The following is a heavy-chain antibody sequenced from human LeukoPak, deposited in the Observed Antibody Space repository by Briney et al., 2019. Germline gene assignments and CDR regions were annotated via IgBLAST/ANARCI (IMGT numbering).Heavy chain of an antibody. J-gene: IGHJ4*02. Sequence: PSETLSLTCTVSGGSICSSSYYWGWIRQPPGKGLEWIGAIYYSGSTYFTPSLKSRVTISVDTSKNQFSLKLSSVTAADTAVYYCARSSSTWKYYFDYWGQGTLVTVSS. CDR1: GGSICSSSYY. V-gene: IGHV4-39*01. CDR2: IYYSGST. D-gene: IGHD6-13*01. CDR3: ARSSSTWKYYFDY.